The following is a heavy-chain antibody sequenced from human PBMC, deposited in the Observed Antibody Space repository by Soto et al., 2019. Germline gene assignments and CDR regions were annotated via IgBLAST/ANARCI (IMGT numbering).Heavy chain of an antibody. J-gene: IGHJ4*02. CDR3: ARGRGGDPMFRGVKVSFDY. D-gene: IGHD3-10*01. CDR2: IYYSGST. CDR1: GGSISSHY. V-gene: IGHV4-59*11. Sequence: SETLSLTCTVSGGSISSHYWSWIRQPPGQGLEWIGYIYYSGSTNYNPSLKSRVTISVDTSKSQFSLRLSSVTAADTAVYYCARGRGGDPMFRGVKVSFDYWGQGTLVTVSS.